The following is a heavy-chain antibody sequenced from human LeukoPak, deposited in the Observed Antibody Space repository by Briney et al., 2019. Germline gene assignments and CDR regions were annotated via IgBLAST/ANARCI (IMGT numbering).Heavy chain of an antibody. J-gene: IGHJ4*02. CDR2: INPNSGET. CDR1: GYTLSGYY. Sequence: ASVKVSCKASGYTLSGYYIHWLRQAPGQGLEWLGWINPNSGETNYAQRFQGGVTLTRDTSISTFYMDVSRLRSDDTAVYFCARYNWNDVVSALDYWGQGTLVTVSS. V-gene: IGHV1-2*02. CDR3: ARYNWNDVVSALDY. D-gene: IGHD1-1*01.